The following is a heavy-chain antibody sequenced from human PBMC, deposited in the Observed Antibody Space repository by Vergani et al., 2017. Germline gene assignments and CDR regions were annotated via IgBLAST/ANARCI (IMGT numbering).Heavy chain of an antibody. Sequence: QVQLQESGPGLVKPSETLSLTCTVSGGSISSYDWSWIRQPPGKGLEWIGYIYYSGSTNYNPSLKSRVTISVDTSTNQFSLKLSSVTAADTGVYYCARESAGGPNVLRYFDWSPHIDYWGQGTLFTVSS. CDR2: IYYSGST. CDR1: GGSISSYD. D-gene: IGHD3-9*01. CDR3: ARESAGGPNVLRYFDWSPHIDY. V-gene: IGHV4-59*01. J-gene: IGHJ4*02.